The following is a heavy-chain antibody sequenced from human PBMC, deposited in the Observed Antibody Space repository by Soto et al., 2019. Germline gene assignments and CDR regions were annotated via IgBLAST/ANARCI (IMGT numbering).Heavy chain of an antibody. D-gene: IGHD5-18*01. Sequence: EVQLLESGGGLVQPGGSLRLSCAASGFTFSSYAMSWLRQAPGKGLEWVSAISGSGGSTYYADSVKGRFTISRDNSKNALYLQMNSLRAEDTAVYYCAKDLGGIQLWLNFDYGGQGTLVTVAS. CDR3: AKDLGGIQLWLNFDY. J-gene: IGHJ4*02. CDR2: ISGSGGST. CDR1: GFTFSSYA. V-gene: IGHV3-23*01.